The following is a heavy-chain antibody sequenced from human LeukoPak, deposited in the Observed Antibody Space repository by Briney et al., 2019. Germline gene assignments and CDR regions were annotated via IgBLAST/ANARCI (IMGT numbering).Heavy chain of an antibody. Sequence: SETLSLTSTVSGGSISSYYWSWIRQPPGKGLEWIGYIYYSGSTNYNPSLKSRVTISVDTSKNQFSLKLSSVTAADTAVYYCAKTPGIAAAGPWFDPWGQGTLVTVSS. J-gene: IGHJ5*02. D-gene: IGHD6-13*01. CDR1: GGSISSYY. CDR3: AKTPGIAAAGPWFDP. CDR2: IYYSGST. V-gene: IGHV4-59*01.